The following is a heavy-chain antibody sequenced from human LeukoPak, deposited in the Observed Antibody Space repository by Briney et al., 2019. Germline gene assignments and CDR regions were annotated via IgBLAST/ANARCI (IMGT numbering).Heavy chain of an antibody. V-gene: IGHV3-23*01. CDR1: GFTFSSNY. J-gene: IGHJ5*02. CDR3: AKGRDGYNFPGLDWFDP. CDR2: ISGSGGST. D-gene: IGHD5-24*01. Sequence: GGSLRLSCEASGFTFSSNYMSWVRQAPGKGLEWVSAISGSGGSTYYADSVKGRFTISRDNSKNTLYLQMNSLRAEDTAVYYCAKGRDGYNFPGLDWFDPWGQGTLVTVSS.